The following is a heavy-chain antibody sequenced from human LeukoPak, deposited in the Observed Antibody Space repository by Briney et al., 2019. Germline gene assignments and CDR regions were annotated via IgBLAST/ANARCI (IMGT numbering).Heavy chain of an antibody. Sequence: SSETLSLTCAVYGGSLSGYYWSWIRQPPGKGLEWIGEINHSGSTNYSPSLKSRVTISVDTSKNQFSLKLSSVTAADTAVYYCARCETVTCIDYWGQGTLVTVSS. CDR3: ARCETVTCIDY. V-gene: IGHV4-34*01. CDR2: INHSGST. D-gene: IGHD4-17*01. J-gene: IGHJ4*02. CDR1: GGSLSGYY.